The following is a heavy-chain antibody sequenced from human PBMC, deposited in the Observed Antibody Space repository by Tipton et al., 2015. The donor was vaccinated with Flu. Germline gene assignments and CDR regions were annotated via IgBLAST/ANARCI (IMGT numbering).Heavy chain of an antibody. V-gene: IGHV4-39*07. J-gene: IGHJ6*02. CDR1: DDSISTTIYY. D-gene: IGHD1-1*01. CDR3: ARDLWNDRRVYYYYGVDV. Sequence: TVSLTCTVSDDSISTTIYYWGWVRQPPGKGLEWIGSIYYSGTTYYNPSLKSRATVSVDPPKNQFSLSLTSLTAAGTAVYYCARDLWNDRRVYYYYGVDVWGGATTVTVSS. CDR2: IYYSGTT.